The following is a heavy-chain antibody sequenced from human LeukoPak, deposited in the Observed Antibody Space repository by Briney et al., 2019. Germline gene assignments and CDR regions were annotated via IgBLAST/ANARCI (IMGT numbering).Heavy chain of an antibody. V-gene: IGHV3-74*01. CDR3: ARGPAANSGNYYVGDY. J-gene: IGHJ4*02. Sequence: PGGSLRLSCAASGFTFSRSWMHWVRQAPGKGLVWVSRINDDGSTTSYADSVKGRFTISRDNAKKTLFPQMNSLRAEDTGVYYCARGPAANSGNYYVGDYWGQGTLVTVSS. CDR2: INDDGSTT. D-gene: IGHD1-26*01. CDR1: GFTFSRSW.